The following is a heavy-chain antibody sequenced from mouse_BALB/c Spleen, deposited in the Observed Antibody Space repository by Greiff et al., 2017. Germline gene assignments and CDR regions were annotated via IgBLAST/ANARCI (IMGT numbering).Heavy chain of an antibody. D-gene: IGHD2-3*01. Sequence: EVQGVESGGGLVKPGGSLKLSCAASGFTFSSYAMSWVRQTPEKRLEWVASISSGGSTYYPDSVKGRFTISRDNARNILYLQMSSLRSEDTAMYYCATLDGYLFAYWGQGTTLTVSS. CDR3: ATLDGYLFAY. J-gene: IGHJ2*01. CDR2: ISSGGST. CDR1: GFTFSSYA. V-gene: IGHV5-6-5*01.